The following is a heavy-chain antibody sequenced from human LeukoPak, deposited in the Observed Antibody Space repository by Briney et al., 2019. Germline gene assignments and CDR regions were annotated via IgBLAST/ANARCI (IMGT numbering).Heavy chain of an antibody. CDR3: ARWLVRGDTYYFDY. J-gene: IGHJ4*02. CDR1: GGTFSSYA. V-gene: IGHV1-69*13. CDR2: IIPIFGTA. Sequence: GASVKVSCKASGGTFSSYAISWVRQAPGQGLEWMGGIIPIFGTANYAQKFQGRVTITADESTSTAYMELSSLRSEDTAVYYCARWLVRGDTYYFDYWGQGTLVTVSS. D-gene: IGHD3-10*01.